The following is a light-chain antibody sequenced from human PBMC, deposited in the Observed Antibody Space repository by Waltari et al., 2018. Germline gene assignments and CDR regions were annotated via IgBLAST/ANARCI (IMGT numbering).Light chain of an antibody. J-gene: IGKJ1*01. CDR3: QQYPRT. Sequence: IPCRAGPSISSWLDWYQQTPGKAPKLLIYKASSLESGVPSKFSGSGSGTEFTLTISSLQPDDFATYYCQQYPRTFDPGTTVEI. CDR1: PSISSW. V-gene: IGKV1-5*03. CDR2: KAS.